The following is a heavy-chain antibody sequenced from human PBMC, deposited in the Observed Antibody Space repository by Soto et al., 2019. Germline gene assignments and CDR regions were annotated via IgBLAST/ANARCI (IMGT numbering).Heavy chain of an antibody. Sequence: QVQLVESGGGVVQPGRSLRLSCAASGFTFSSYGMHWVRQAPGKGLEWVAVIWYDGSNKYYADSVKGRFTISRDNSKNTLYLQMNSLRAEDTAVYYCPRVEQLANYYYYGMDVWGQGTTVTVSS. V-gene: IGHV3-33*01. CDR3: PRVEQLANYYYYGMDV. D-gene: IGHD6-6*01. CDR2: IWYDGSNK. CDR1: GFTFSSYG. J-gene: IGHJ6*02.